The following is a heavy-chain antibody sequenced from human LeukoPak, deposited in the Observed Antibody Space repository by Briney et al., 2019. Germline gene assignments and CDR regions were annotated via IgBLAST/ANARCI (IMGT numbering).Heavy chain of an antibody. V-gene: IGHV4-59*01. J-gene: IGHJ5*02. Sequence: PSETLSLTCIVSVGSMSKYYCSWIRQPPAQGLEWIGNIYYSGSTNYNPSPKRRLTIAVDTYRNQFSLKPRSLTDADTAVYFCARVDIVVFDGWGQGTLVTVSS. CDR1: VGSMSKYY. D-gene: IGHD2-15*01. CDR3: ARVDIVVFDG. CDR2: IYYSGST.